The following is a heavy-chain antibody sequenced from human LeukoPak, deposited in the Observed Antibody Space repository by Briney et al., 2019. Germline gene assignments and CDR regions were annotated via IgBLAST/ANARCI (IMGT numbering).Heavy chain of an antibody. V-gene: IGHV4-39*07. D-gene: IGHD2-21*01. CDR3: ASWVVPNFDC. Sequence: SETLSLTCTVSGGTIGTSHYYWVWLRQPPGKGLVWIGSIYFSESTNYSPSLNRLATISVNPSKTQFSQKLSSMTAANTALYYCASWVVPNFDCGGEGILVTVSS. J-gene: IGHJ4*02. CDR2: IYFSEST. CDR1: GGTIGTSHYY.